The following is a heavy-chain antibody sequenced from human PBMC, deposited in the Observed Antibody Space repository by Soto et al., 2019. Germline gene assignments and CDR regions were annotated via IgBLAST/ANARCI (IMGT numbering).Heavy chain of an antibody. J-gene: IGHJ4*02. V-gene: IGHV3-33*01. CDR1: GFTFSSYG. CDR3: ARPMRRGELLWGHFHX. CDR2: IWYDGSNK. Sequence: GGSLRLSCAASGFTFSSYGMHWVRQAPGKGLEWVSVIWYDGSNKYYADSVKVRFTISRDNSKNTLYLQMNSLRAEDTAVYYCARPMRRGELLWGHFHXWGQGTLVTVSX. D-gene: IGHD3-10*01.